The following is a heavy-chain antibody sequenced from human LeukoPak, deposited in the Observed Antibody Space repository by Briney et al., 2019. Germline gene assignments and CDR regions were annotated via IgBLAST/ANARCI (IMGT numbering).Heavy chain of an antibody. CDR1: GGTFSSYA. CDR3: ARDGGDYPNWFDP. V-gene: IGHV1-69*13. D-gene: IGHD4-17*01. Sequence: SVKVSCKASGGTFSSYAISWVRQAPGQGLEWMGGIIPIFGTANYAQKFQGRVTITADESTSTAYMELSSLRSEDTAVYYCARDGGDYPNWFDPWGQGTLVTVSS. J-gene: IGHJ5*02. CDR2: IIPIFGTA.